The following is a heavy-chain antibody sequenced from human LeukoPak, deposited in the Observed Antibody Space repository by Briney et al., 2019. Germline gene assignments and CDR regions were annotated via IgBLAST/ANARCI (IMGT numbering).Heavy chain of an antibody. CDR1: GFTFSSYA. CDR3: AKDRYYDSSVNCMDV. Sequence: GGSLRLSCAASGFTFSSYAMSWVRQAPGKGLEWVSAISGSGGSTYYADSVKGRFTISRDNSKNTLYLQMNSLRAEDTAVYYCAKDRYYDSSVNCMDVWGQGTTVTVSS. D-gene: IGHD3-22*01. J-gene: IGHJ6*02. V-gene: IGHV3-23*01. CDR2: ISGSGGST.